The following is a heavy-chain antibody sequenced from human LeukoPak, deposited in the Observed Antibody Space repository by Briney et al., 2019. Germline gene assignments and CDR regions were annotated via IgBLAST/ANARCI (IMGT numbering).Heavy chain of an antibody. D-gene: IGHD3-3*01. V-gene: IGHV3-30*04. Sequence: GGSLRLSCAASGFTFSSYAMHWVSQAPGKGLEWVAVISYDGSNKYYADSVKGRFTISRDNSKNTLYLQMNSLRAEDTAVYYCARDERITIFVVVIIPGRYYYYMDVWGKGTTVTVSS. CDR3: ARDERITIFVVVIIPGRYYYYMDV. CDR2: ISYDGSNK. J-gene: IGHJ6*03. CDR1: GFTFSSYA.